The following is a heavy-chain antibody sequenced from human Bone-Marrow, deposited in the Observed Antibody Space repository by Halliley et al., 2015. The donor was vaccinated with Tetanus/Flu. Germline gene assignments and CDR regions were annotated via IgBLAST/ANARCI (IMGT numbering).Heavy chain of an antibody. CDR1: GGPLSGYY. J-gene: IGHJ4*02. CDR2: IYYSGTT. CDR3: ARGIRSTSSPRPFDY. Sequence: LRLSCTVSGGPLSGYYWSWLRQSPGSRLEYIGYIYYSGTTNYNPSLRSRVTISVDTSRRQFSLNVRSVTAADTAIYYCARGIRSTSSPRPFDYWGQGIQVAVSS. V-gene: IGHV4-59*12. D-gene: IGHD6-6*01.